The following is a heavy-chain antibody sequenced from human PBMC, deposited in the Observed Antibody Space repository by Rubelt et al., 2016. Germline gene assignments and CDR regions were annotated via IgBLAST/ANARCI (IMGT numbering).Heavy chain of an antibody. Sequence: QLQLQESGPGLVKPSETLSLTCTVSGGSISSRSYYWGWIRQPPGKGLAWIGSIYSSGSTYYNQSLKSRVTISIDPSKSQAALKLSYGTAADTAVDYCARPHSSGWYPFDYWGQGTLVTVSS. CDR3: ARPHSSGWYPFDY. V-gene: IGHV4-39*01. D-gene: IGHD6-19*01. CDR1: GGSISSRSYY. CDR2: IYSSGST. J-gene: IGHJ4*02.